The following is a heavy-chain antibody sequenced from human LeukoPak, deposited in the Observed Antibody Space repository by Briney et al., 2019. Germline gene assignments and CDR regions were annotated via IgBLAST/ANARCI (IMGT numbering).Heavy chain of an antibody. CDR1: GFTFSSYA. CDR2: ISYDGSNK. CDR3: AKDQLTVTTTYYFDY. V-gene: IGHV3-30*04. D-gene: IGHD4-17*01. J-gene: IGHJ4*02. Sequence: GGSLRLSCAASGFTFSSYAMHWVRQAPGKGLEWVAVISYDGSNKYYADSVKGRFTISRDNSKNTLYLQMNSLRAENTAVYYCAKDQLTVTTTYYFDYWGQGTLVTVSS.